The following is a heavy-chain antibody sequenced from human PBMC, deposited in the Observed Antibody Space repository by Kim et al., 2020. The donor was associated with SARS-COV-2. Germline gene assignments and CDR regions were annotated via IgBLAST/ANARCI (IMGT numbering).Heavy chain of an antibody. Sequence: DSVKGRFTISRDNSKNTLYLQMNSLRAEDTAVYYCAREADIYYYYYGMDVWGQGTTVTVSS. V-gene: IGHV3-66*01. J-gene: IGHJ6*02. D-gene: IGHD2-15*01. CDR3: AREADIYYYYYGMDV.